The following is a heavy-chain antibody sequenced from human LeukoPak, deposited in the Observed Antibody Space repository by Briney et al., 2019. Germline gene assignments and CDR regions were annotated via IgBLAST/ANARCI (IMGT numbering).Heavy chain of an antibody. D-gene: IGHD6-6*01. J-gene: IGHJ6*03. CDR1: GFTFSSYT. CDR2: ISGSGGST. Sequence: GGSLRLSCAASGFTFSSYTMSWVRQAPGKGLEWVSAISGSGGSTYYADSMKGRFTISRDNSKNTLYLQMNSLRAEDTAVYYCAKDGYSSSSGYYYYYMDVWGKGTTVTVSS. V-gene: IGHV3-23*01. CDR3: AKDGYSSSSGYYYYYMDV.